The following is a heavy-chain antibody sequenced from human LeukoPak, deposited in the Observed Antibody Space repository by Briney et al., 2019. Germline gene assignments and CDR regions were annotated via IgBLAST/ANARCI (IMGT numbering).Heavy chain of an antibody. Sequence: GGSLRLSCAASGFTFSAYGLSWFRQAPGKGLEWVSAITYSSGNTYYADSVKGRFTISRDNSKNTLYLQMNSLRAEDTALYYCAKDGTGCGGDCYSDYWGQGTLVTVSS. CDR3: AKDGTGCGGDCYSDY. J-gene: IGHJ4*02. CDR1: GFTFSAYG. CDR2: ITYSSGNT. D-gene: IGHD2-21*02. V-gene: IGHV3-23*01.